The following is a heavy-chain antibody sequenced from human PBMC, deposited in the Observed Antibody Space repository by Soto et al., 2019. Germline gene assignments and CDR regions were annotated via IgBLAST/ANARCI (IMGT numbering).Heavy chain of an antibody. CDR2: IKQDGSEK. D-gene: IGHD3-9*01. CDR3: ARAPQRGRYFLYYGMDV. V-gene: IGHV3-7*03. Sequence: PGGSLRLSCAASGFTFSSYWMSWVRQAPGKGLEWVANIKQDGSEKYYVDSVKGRFTISRDNAKNSLYLQMNSLRAEDTAVYYCARAPQRGRYFLYYGMDVWGQGTTVTVSS. CDR1: GFTFSSYW. J-gene: IGHJ6*02.